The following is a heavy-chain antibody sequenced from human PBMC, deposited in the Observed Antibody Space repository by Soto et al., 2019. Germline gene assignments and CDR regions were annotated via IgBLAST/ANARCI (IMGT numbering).Heavy chain of an antibody. Sequence: QVQLQQWGAGLLKPSETLSLTCGVYGGSFSGYYWSWIRQPPGKGLEWIGEINHSGSTNYNPSLKSRVTISVDTSKNQFSLKLSSVTAADTAVYYCARARYSSSWYRYYGMDVWGQGTTVTVSS. CDR2: INHSGST. CDR1: GGSFSGYY. D-gene: IGHD6-13*01. J-gene: IGHJ6*02. V-gene: IGHV4-34*01. CDR3: ARARYSSSWYRYYGMDV.